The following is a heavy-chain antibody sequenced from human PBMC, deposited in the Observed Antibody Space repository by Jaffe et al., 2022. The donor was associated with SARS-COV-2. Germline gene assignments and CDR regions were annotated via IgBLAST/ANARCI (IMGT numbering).Heavy chain of an antibody. CDR3: AIGASPEGSGWNY. J-gene: IGHJ4*02. CDR2: IYYSGST. CDR1: GGSISSYY. Sequence: QVQLQESGPGLVKPSETLSLTCTVSGGSISSYYWSWIRQPPGKGLEWIGYIYYSGSTNYNPSLKSRVTISVDTSKNQFSLKLSSVTAADTAVYYCAIGASPEGSGWNYWGQGTLVTVSS. D-gene: IGHD6-19*01. V-gene: IGHV4-59*01.